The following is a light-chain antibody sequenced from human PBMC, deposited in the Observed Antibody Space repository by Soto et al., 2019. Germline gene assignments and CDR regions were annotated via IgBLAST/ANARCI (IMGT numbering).Light chain of an antibody. Sequence: EIVLTQSPGTLSLSPGDRAPLSCRASRSVSNSYLAWYQQKPGQAPRLLIYGASIRATGIPDRFSGSGSGTDFTLTISSLEPEDFAVYYCQHYSSSPPFTFGPGTKVDI. V-gene: IGKV3-20*01. CDR1: RSVSNSY. CDR2: GAS. CDR3: QHYSSSPPFT. J-gene: IGKJ3*01.